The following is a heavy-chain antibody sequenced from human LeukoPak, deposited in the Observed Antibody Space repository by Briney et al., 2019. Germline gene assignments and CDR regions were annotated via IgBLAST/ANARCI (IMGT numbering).Heavy chain of an antibody. CDR3: ARNGGYGKFDY. CDR2: IDHSGST. Sequence: SETPSLTCAVSGYSISSVYFWGWLRRPPGKGLEWIGTIDHSGSTYYNPSLKSRVTMSVDTSKNQFSLNLSSVTAADTAFYYCARNGGYGKFDYWGQGTLVTVSS. CDR1: GYSISSVYF. D-gene: IGHD1-26*01. J-gene: IGHJ4*02. V-gene: IGHV4-38-2*01.